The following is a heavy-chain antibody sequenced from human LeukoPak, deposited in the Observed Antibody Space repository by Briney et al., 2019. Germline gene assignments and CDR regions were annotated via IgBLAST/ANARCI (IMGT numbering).Heavy chain of an antibody. J-gene: IGHJ5*02. CDR1: GGSVSSDSYY. D-gene: IGHD6-19*01. V-gene: IGHV4-61*01. Sequence: SETLSLICTVSGGSVSSDSYYWTWIRQPPGKGLEWIGYIYYSGSINYNPYLKSRVTISVDTSKNQFSLKLSSVTAADTAVYYCARRPIAVAASNWFDPWGQGTLVTVSS. CDR3: ARRPIAVAASNWFDP. CDR2: IYYSGSI.